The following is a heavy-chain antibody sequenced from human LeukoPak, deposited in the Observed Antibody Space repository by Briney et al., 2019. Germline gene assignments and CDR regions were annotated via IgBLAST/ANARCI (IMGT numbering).Heavy chain of an antibody. CDR2: INPIGGST. J-gene: IGHJ3*02. V-gene: IGHV1-46*01. CDR3: ARAPGRIDAFDI. CDR1: GYTFTSYY. Sequence: ASVKVSCKASGYTFTSYYMHWVRQAPGQGLEWMGIINPIGGSTSYAQKFQGRVTMTRDTSTSTVYMELSSLRSEDTAVYYCARAPGRIDAFDIWGQGTMVTVSS.